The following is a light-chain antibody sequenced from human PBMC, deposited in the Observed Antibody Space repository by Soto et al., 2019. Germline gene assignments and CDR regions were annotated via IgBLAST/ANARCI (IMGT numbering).Light chain of an antibody. Sequence: EIVFTQSPATLSVSPGERSTLSCRASQSVSSNLAWYQQRPVQAPRHLIHGTSTRATGIPDRSSGSGSGTDFTLPISRLQPEEFPRYYCQHNGPLKWTFGLGNK. CDR1: QSVSSN. V-gene: IGKV3D-15*01. J-gene: IGKJ1*01. CDR3: QHNGPLKWT. CDR2: GTS.